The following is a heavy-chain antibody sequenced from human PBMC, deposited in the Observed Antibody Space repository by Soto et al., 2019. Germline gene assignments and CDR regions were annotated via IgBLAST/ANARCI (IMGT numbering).Heavy chain of an antibody. Sequence: GGYLRLSCAASGFSFVNYAMNWVRQAPGKGLEWVSGLSGSGTSTYYADSVKGRFTISRDNSRDTLFLQMNSMTADDTALYYCAKGTTNGGWFNPFDSWGQGALVTVSS. J-gene: IGHJ4*02. CDR1: GFSFVNYA. V-gene: IGHV3-23*01. CDR3: AKGTTNGGWFNPFDS. CDR2: LSGSGTST. D-gene: IGHD6-19*01.